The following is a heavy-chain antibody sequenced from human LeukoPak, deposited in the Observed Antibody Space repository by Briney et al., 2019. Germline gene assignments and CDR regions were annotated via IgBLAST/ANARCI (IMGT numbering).Heavy chain of an antibody. CDR1: GFTFSDYY. CDR2: ISSSGSTI. CDR3: ARGDYVWGSYRYTRGFDY. V-gene: IGHV3-11*01. Sequence: GGCLRLSCAASGFTFSDYYMSWIRQAPGKWLDWVSYISSSGSTIYYADSVKGRFTISRDNAKNSLYLQMNSLRAEDTAVYYCARGDYVWGSYRYTRGFDYWGQGTLVTVSS. D-gene: IGHD3-16*02. J-gene: IGHJ4*02.